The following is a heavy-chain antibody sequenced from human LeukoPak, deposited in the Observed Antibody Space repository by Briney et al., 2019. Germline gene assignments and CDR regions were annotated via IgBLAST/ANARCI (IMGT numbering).Heavy chain of an antibody. D-gene: IGHD3-10*01. CDR1: GFTFSSYE. CDR3: ARDLDGSGFDY. V-gene: IGHV3-48*03. J-gene: IGHJ4*02. Sequence: GGSLRLSCAASGFTFSSYEMNWVRQAPGKGLEWVSYISSSGSTIYYADSVKGRFTISRDNAKNSLYLQMNSLRAEDTAVYYCARDLDGSGFDYWGQGTLVTVSS. CDR2: ISSSGSTI.